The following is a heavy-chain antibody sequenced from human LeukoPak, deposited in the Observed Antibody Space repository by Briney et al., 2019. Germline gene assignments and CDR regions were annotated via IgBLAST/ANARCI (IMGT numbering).Heavy chain of an antibody. D-gene: IGHD3-3*01. CDR2: INPNSGGT. J-gene: IGHJ3*02. CDR1: GYTFTGYY. V-gene: IGHV1-2*02. CDR3: ARAADYDFWSGYYGTDAFDI. Sequence: ASVKVSCKASGYTFTGYYMHWVRQAPGQGLEWMGWINPNSGGTNYAQKFQGGVTMTRDTSISTAYMELNRLRSDDTAVYYCARAADYDFWSGYYGTDAFDIWGQGTMVTVSS.